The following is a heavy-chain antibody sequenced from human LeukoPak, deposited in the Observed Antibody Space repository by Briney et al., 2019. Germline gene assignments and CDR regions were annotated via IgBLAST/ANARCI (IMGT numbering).Heavy chain of an antibody. CDR1: GFTFSSYW. Sequence: GGSLRLSCAASGFTFSSYWMSWVRQAPGKGLEWVANIKQDGSEKYYVDSVKGRFTISRDNAKNSLYLQMNSLRAEDTAVYYCAKDWCEWGCHYFDSWGQGTLVTVSS. D-gene: IGHD2-8*01. CDR2: IKQDGSEK. CDR3: AKDWCEWGCHYFDS. J-gene: IGHJ4*02. V-gene: IGHV3-7*01.